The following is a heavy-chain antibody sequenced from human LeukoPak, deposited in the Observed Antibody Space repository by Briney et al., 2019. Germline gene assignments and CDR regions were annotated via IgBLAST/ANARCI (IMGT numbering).Heavy chain of an antibody. V-gene: IGHV4-38-2*02. CDR3: ARRGSRRVI. D-gene: IGHD2-21*01. Sequence: PSEILSLTCTVSGYSISSGYYWGWIRQPPGKGLEWIGSIYHSGRTFYNPSLKSRVTISVDTSKNQFSLKLTSVTAADTAVYYCARRGSRRVIWGQGTLVTVSS. CDR2: IYHSGRT. J-gene: IGHJ4*02. CDR1: GYSISSGYY.